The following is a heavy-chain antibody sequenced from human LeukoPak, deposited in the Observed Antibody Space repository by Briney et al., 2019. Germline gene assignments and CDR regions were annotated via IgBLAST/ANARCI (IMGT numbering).Heavy chain of an antibody. D-gene: IGHD3-16*02. Sequence: SVKVSCKASGGTFSSYAISWVRQAPGQGLEWMGGIIPIFGTANYAQKFQGRVTITADESTSTAYMELSSLRSEDTAVYYCAREIYDYVWGSYRPYYFDYRGQGTLVTVSS. J-gene: IGHJ4*02. CDR3: AREIYDYVWGSYRPYYFDY. CDR2: IIPIFGTA. CDR1: GGTFSSYA. V-gene: IGHV1-69*13.